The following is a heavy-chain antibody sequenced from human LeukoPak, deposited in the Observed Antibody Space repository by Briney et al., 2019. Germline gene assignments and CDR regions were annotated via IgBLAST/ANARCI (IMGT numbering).Heavy chain of an antibody. J-gene: IGHJ1*01. Sequence: PGGSLRLSCAASGFIVSNNYMSWVRQAPGKGLEWVSVLHSGGSTYYADSVKGRFTISRDNSKNTVYLQMNRLRAEDTAVCYCAREASGSYFHHWGQGTLVTVSS. CDR2: LHSGGST. V-gene: IGHV3-53*01. CDR1: GFIVSNNY. D-gene: IGHD1-26*01. CDR3: AREASGSYFHH.